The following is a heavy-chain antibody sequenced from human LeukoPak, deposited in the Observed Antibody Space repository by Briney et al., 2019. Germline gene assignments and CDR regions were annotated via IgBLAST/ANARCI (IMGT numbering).Heavy chain of an antibody. CDR2: VYHNGET. Sequence: SETLSLTCTVSGYSISTNYYWAWIRQSPGTGLEWIGSVYHNGETYYNPSLKSRVIISVDTSKNEFSLRLTSVTAADTAVYYCVTPRSWELSDMAVWGKGTTVIVSS. CDR1: GYSISTNYY. V-gene: IGHV4-38-2*02. CDR3: VTPRSWELSDMAV. J-gene: IGHJ6*03. D-gene: IGHD1-26*01.